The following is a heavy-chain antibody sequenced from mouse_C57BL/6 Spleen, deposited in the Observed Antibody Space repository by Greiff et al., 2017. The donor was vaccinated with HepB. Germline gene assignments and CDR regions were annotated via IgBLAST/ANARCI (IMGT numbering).Heavy chain of an antibody. V-gene: IGHV1-55*01. CDR3: ARSGQFRPPADY. CDR2: IYPGSGST. Sequence: QVQLQQPGAELVKPGASVKMSCKASGYTFTSYWITWVKQRPGQGLEWIGDIYPGSGSTNYNEKFKSKATLTVDTSSSTAYMQLSSLTSEDSAVYYCARSGQFRPPADYWGQGTTLTVSS. CDR1: GYTFTSYW. J-gene: IGHJ2*01. D-gene: IGHD3-1*01.